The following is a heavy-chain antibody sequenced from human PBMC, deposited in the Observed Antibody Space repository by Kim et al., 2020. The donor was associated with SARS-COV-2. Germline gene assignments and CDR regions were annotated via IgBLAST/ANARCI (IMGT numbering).Heavy chain of an antibody. Sequence: GGSLRLSCAASGFTFSSYGMHWGRQAPGKGLEWVGVIWYDGSNEYYADSVKGRFTISRDNSKNTLYLHMNSLRAEDTAVYYCARGSGTADASAFDIWGQGTMVTVSS. CDR2: IWYDGSNE. CDR3: ARGSGTADASAFDI. D-gene: IGHD6-13*01. V-gene: IGHV3-33*01. CDR1: GFTFSSYG. J-gene: IGHJ3*02.